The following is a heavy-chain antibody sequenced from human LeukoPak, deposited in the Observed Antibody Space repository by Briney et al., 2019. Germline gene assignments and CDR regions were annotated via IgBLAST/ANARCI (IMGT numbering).Heavy chain of an antibody. CDR1: GFTFSNYE. Sequence: GGSLRLSCAASGFTFSNYEMTWVRQAPGKGLDWVSYIGSSGSTIYYADSVKGRFTISRDNSKNTLYLQVNSLRAEDTAVYYCAREMRSDYEPYFDYWGQGTLVTVSS. J-gene: IGHJ4*02. V-gene: IGHV3-48*03. CDR3: AREMRSDYEPYFDY. D-gene: IGHD4-17*01. CDR2: IGSSGSTI.